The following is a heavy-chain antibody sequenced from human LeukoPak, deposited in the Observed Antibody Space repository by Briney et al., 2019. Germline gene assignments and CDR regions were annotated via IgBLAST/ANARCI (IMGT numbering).Heavy chain of an antibody. J-gene: IGHJ4*02. CDR2: ISGSGGST. CDR1: GFTFSSYA. V-gene: IGHV3-23*01. D-gene: IGHD3-22*01. CDR3: ANSRYYYDSSGYYRRGDY. Sequence: PGGSLRLSCAASGFTFSSYAMSWVRQAPGKGLEWVSAISGSGGSTYYADSVKGRFTISRDNSKNTLYLQMNSQRAEDTAVYYCANSRYYYDSSGYYRRGDYWGQGTLVTVSS.